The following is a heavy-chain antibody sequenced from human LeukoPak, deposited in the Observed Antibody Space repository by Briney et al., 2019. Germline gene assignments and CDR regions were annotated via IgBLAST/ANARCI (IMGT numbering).Heavy chain of an antibody. Sequence: GASLRLSCAASGLTFSKFAMTWVRQAPGKGLEWVSSISGSGTTYYADSVKGRFTVSRDNSKNTLYLQVNSLRAEDTALYYCAKDPMVRGSTYDYWGQGTLVTVSS. V-gene: IGHV3-23*01. CDR3: AKDPMVRGSTYDY. CDR2: ISGSGTT. D-gene: IGHD3-10*01. J-gene: IGHJ4*02. CDR1: GLTFSKFA.